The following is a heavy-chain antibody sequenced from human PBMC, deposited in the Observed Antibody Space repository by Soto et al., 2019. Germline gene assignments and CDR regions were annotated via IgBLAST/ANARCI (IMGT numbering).Heavy chain of an antibody. V-gene: IGHV3-23*01. Sequence: EVQLLESGGGLVQPGGSLRLSCAASGFTFSSFSMTWVRQAPGKGLEWVSSISSASSTYYADSVKCRFTISRDNSKNTLYLQMNSLRAEDTAVYYCAKIVPFDFDSTGYWDRGLFAYWGQGTLVTVSS. CDR3: AKIVPFDFDSTGYWDRGLFAY. D-gene: IGHD3-22*01. CDR2: ISSASST. J-gene: IGHJ4*02. CDR1: GFTFSSFS.